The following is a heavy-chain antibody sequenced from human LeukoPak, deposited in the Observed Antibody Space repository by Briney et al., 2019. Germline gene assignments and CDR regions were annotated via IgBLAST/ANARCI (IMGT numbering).Heavy chain of an antibody. CDR1: GGSISSSSYY. V-gene: IGHV4-39*01. D-gene: IGHD3-22*01. Sequence: SETLSLTCTVSGGSISSSSYYWGWIRQPPGKGLEWIGSIYYSGSTYYNPSLKSRVTISVDTSKNQFSLKLSSVTAADTAVYYCARHAVRYYDSSGNRLIDPWGQGTLVTVSS. J-gene: IGHJ5*02. CDR2: IYYSGST. CDR3: ARHAVRYYDSSGNRLIDP.